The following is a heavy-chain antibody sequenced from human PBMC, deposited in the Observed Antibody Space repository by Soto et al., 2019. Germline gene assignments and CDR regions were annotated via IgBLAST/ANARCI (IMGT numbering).Heavy chain of an antibody. CDR1: GLTVISAW. Sequence: EVHLVDSGGGLVKPGGPLRLSCEASGLTVISAWINWVRQAPGKGLEWIGRIRSNRDGGTTDYAAPVKGRVTIPRNDSRNTMFLNMNILRTEATGVNYFTTAGRYTDYWGQGTLVGVSS. D-gene: IGHD3-9*01. J-gene: IGHJ4*02. V-gene: IGHV3-15*07. CDR2: IRSNRDGGTT. CDR3: TTAGRYTDY.